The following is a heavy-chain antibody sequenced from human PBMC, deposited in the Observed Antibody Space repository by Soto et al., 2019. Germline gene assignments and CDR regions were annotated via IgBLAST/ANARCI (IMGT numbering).Heavy chain of an antibody. CDR3: ARSRANYYDSRGYYYSTFDY. J-gene: IGHJ4*02. Sequence: SVKVSWKDSGGGFNSYASRWVRQAPGQRLEWMGGIIPMFGTANYAQKFQGRVTITADESTSTAYMELSSLRSEDTAVYYCARSRANYYDSRGYYYSTFDYWGQGTLVT. V-gene: IGHV1-69*13. CDR1: GGGFNSYA. D-gene: IGHD3-22*01. CDR2: IIPMFGTA.